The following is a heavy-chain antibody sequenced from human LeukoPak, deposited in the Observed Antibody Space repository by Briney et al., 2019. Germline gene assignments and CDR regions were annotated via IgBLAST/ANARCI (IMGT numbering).Heavy chain of an antibody. CDR3: ARGVAAGGRRLDP. Sequence: GASVKVSYKTSGYSFTGYWIHWVRQAPGQGFEWLGWINPNSGGTNCAQKFQDSVSMTRNTSINTVYMELSSLRLDDTAVYYCARGVAAGGRRLDPWGQGTLITVSS. CDR1: GYSFTGYW. D-gene: IGHD2-15*01. V-gene: IGHV1-2*02. J-gene: IGHJ5*02. CDR2: INPNSGGT.